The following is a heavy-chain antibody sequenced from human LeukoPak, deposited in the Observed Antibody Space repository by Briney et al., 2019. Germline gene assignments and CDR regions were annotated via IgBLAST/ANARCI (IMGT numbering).Heavy chain of an antibody. V-gene: IGHV4-39*07. CDR1: GDSISSSDYY. D-gene: IGHD5-12*01. Sequence: PSETLSLTCTVSGDSISSSDYYWAWIRQPPGKGLEWIGNIYYNGNTYYNSSLKSRVTISVDTSKNQFSLKLSSVTAADTAVYYCARGRGVATIRRPHNWFDPWGQGTLVTVSS. J-gene: IGHJ5*02. CDR2: IYYNGNT. CDR3: ARGRGVATIRRPHNWFDP.